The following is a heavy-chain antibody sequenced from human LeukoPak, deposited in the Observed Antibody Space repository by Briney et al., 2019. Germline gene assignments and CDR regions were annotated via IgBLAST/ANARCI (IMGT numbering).Heavy chain of an antibody. D-gene: IGHD6-19*01. CDR3: AKTTTGYSSGRYPGWPVDY. CDR2: INQDGSEK. J-gene: IGHJ4*02. V-gene: IGHV3-7*01. Sequence: GGSLRLSCAASGFTLSTHWMNWVRQAPGRGLEWVANINQDGSEKYYVDSLKGRLTISRDNAKNSLYLQMNSLRAEDTAVYYCAKTTTGYSSGRYPGWPVDYWGQGTLVTVSS. CDR1: GFTLSTHW.